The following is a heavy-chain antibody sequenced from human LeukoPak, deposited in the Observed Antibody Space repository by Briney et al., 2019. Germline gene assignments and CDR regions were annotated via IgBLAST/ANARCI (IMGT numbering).Heavy chain of an antibody. Sequence: SETLSLTCIVSGASISSDTYYWGWFRQPPGKGLEWIGSIYYTGTTYYNPSLKSRVTIPMDTSKNQFSLNLRSVTAADTAVYYCARVRQQLDGMDVWGQGTTVTVSS. J-gene: IGHJ6*02. V-gene: IGHV4-39*07. CDR3: ARVRQQLDGMDV. D-gene: IGHD6-6*01. CDR1: GASISSDTYY. CDR2: IYYTGTT.